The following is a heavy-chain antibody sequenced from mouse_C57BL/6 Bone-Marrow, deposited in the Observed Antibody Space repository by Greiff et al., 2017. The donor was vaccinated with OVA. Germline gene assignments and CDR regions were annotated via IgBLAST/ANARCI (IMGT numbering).Heavy chain of an antibody. CDR3: AIPITTVVAPYAMDY. J-gene: IGHJ4*01. V-gene: IGHV1-64*01. Sequence: VKLQQPGAELVKPGASVKLSCKASGYTFTSYWMHWVKQRPGQGLEWIGMIHPNSGSTNYNEKFKSKATLTVDKSSSTAYMQLSSLTSEDSAVYYCAIPITTVVAPYAMDYWGQGTSVTVSS. CDR2: IHPNSGST. CDR1: GYTFTSYW. D-gene: IGHD1-1*01.